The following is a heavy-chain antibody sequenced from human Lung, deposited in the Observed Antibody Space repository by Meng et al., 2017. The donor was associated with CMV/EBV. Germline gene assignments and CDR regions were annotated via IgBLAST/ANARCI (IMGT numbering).Heavy chain of an antibody. J-gene: IGHJ6*02. CDR1: GFTFSSYG. V-gene: IGHV3-74*01. CDR3: ARVQRQYYDDVKDV. CDR2: INSDGSST. Sequence: GGSLSLXCAASGFTFSSYGMHWVRQAQGKGLVWVTRINSDGSSTSYADSVKGRFTISRDNAKNTVYLQMNSLRAEDTAVYNCARVQRQYYDDVKDVWGQGXTVTVSS. D-gene: IGHD6-25*01.